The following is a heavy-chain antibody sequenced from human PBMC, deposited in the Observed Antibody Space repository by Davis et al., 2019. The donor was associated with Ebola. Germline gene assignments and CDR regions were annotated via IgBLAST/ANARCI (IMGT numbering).Heavy chain of an antibody. Sequence: GESLKISCAASGFTFSSYEMNWVRQAPGKGLEWVSYISSSGSTIYYADSVKGRFTISRDNAKNSLYLQMNSLRAEDTAVYYCARGKYSSSLIFPGFGYWGQGTLVTVSS. CDR1: GFTFSSYE. CDR3: ARGKYSSSLIFPGFGY. V-gene: IGHV3-48*03. CDR2: ISSSGSTI. J-gene: IGHJ4*02. D-gene: IGHD6-13*01.